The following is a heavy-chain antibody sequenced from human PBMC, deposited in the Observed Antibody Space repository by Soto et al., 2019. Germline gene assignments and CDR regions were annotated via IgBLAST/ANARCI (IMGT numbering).Heavy chain of an antibody. D-gene: IGHD5-12*01. V-gene: IGHV1-69*13. J-gene: IGHJ4*02. CDR3: ARVGGYSGYDWWYYFDY. CDR2: IIPIFGTA. Sequence: GASVKVSCKASGGTFSSYAISWVRQAPGQGLEWMGGIIPIFGTANYAQKFQGRVTITADESTSTAYMELSSLRSEDTAVYYCARVGGYSGYDWWYYFDYWGQGTLVTVSS. CDR1: GGTFSSYA.